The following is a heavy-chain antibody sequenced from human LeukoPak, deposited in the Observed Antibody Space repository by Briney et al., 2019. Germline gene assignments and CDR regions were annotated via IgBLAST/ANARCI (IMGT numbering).Heavy chain of an antibody. D-gene: IGHD1-7*01. CDR3: ARSHRRRTGTKPYNWFDP. CDR1: GGTFSSYA. CDR2: IIPIFGTA. V-gene: IGHV1-69*05. Sequence: GASVKVSCKASGGTFSSYAISWVRQAPGQGLEWMGGIIPIFGTANYAQKFQGRVTITTDESTSTAYMELSSLRSEDTAVYYCARSHRRRTGTKPYNWFDPWGQGTLVTVSS. J-gene: IGHJ5*02.